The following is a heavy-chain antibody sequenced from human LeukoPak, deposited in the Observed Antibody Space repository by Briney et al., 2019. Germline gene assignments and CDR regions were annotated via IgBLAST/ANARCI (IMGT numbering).Heavy chain of an antibody. CDR1: GYTFTSYY. CDR2: INPSGGST. V-gene: IGHV1-46*01. Sequence: ASVKVSCKASGYTFTSYYMRWVRQAPGQGLEWMGIINPSGGSTSYAQKFQGRVTMTRDTSTSTVYMELSSLRSEDTAVYYCARYYYDSNGYYYYFDYWGQGTLVTVSS. CDR3: ARYYYDSNGYYYYFDY. J-gene: IGHJ4*02. D-gene: IGHD3-22*01.